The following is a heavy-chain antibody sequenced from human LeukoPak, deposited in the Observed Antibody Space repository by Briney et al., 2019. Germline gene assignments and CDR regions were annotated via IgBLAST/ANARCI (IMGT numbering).Heavy chain of an antibody. J-gene: IGHJ4*02. Sequence: GGSLRLSCAASGFTFGSYSMNWVCQAPGKGLEWVSSISSSSSYIYYADSVKGRFTISRDNAKNSLYLQMNSLRAEDTAVYYCARDLEMATYWGQGTLVTVSS. CDR1: GFTFGSYS. CDR3: ARDLEMATY. CDR2: ISSSSSYI. V-gene: IGHV3-21*01. D-gene: IGHD5-24*01.